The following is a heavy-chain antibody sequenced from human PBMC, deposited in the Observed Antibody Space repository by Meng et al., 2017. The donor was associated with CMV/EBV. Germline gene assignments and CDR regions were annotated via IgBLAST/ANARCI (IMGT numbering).Heavy chain of an antibody. J-gene: IGHJ5*02. Sequence: QVQLEESGPGLVTPSETLSLTCTVSGGSISSYYWSWIRQPAGKGLEWIGRIYTSGSTNYNPSLKSRVTMSVDTSKNQFSLKLSSVTAADTAVYYCAREIVVVPAAIDNWFDPWGQGTLVTVSS. V-gene: IGHV4-4*07. CDR3: AREIVVVPAAIDNWFDP. CDR1: GGSISSYY. D-gene: IGHD2-2*02. CDR2: IYTSGST.